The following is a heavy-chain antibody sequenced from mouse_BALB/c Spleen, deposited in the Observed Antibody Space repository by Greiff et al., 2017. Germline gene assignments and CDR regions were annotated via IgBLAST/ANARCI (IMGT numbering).Heavy chain of an antibody. J-gene: IGHJ4*01. D-gene: IGHD2-4*01. CDR1: GFAFSSYD. Sequence: EVQVVESGGGLVKPGGSLKLSCAASGFAFSSYDMSWVRQTPEKRLEWVAYISSGGGSTYYPDTVKGRFTISRDNAKNTLYLQMSSLKSEDTAMYYCARHRYDYQYYYAMDYWGQGTSVTVSS. CDR3: ARHRYDYQYYYAMDY. CDR2: ISSGGGST. V-gene: IGHV5-12-1*01.